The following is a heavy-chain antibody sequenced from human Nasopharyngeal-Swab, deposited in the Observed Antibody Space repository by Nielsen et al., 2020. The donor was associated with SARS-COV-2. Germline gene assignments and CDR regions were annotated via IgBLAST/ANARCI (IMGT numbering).Heavy chain of an antibody. Sequence: GESLKISCAASGFTFSGYALSWVRQAPGKGLEWVAVISYDGSNKYYADSVKGRFTISRDNSKNSLYLQMNSLRTEDTALYYCAKQNKWELDYWGQGTLVTVSS. D-gene: IGHD1-26*01. CDR3: AKQNKWELDY. CDR1: GFTFSGYA. J-gene: IGHJ4*02. V-gene: IGHV3-30*18. CDR2: ISYDGSNK.